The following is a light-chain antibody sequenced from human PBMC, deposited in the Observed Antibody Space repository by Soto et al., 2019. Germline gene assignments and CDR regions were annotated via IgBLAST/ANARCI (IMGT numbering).Light chain of an antibody. Sequence: QSALTQPASVSGSPGQSITISCTGTSSDVGGYNYVSWYQQHPGKATKPIIYEVSNQPSGVSNRFSGSKSGNTASLTISGLQAEDEADDYCSSYTSSSTPYVFGTGTKRTVL. J-gene: IGLJ1*01. CDR3: SSYTSSSTPYV. CDR1: SSDVGGYNY. CDR2: EVS. V-gene: IGLV2-14*01.